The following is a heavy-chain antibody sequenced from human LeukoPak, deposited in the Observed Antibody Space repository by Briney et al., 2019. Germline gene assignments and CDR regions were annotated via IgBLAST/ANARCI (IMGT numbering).Heavy chain of an antibody. CDR1: GYTFTSYY. V-gene: IGHV1-46*01. CDR3: ARDMGRGYSYGCHGY. Sequence: ASVKVSCKASGYTFTSYYMHWVRQAPGQGLEWMGIINPSGGSTSYAQKFQGRVTMTRDTSTSTVYMELSSLRSEDTAVYYCARDMGRGYSYGCHGYWGQGTLVTVS. D-gene: IGHD5-18*01. CDR2: INPSGGST. J-gene: IGHJ4*02.